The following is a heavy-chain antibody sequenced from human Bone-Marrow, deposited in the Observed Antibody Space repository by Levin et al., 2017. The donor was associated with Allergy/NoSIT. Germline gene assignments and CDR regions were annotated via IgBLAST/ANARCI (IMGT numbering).Heavy chain of an antibody. J-gene: IGHJ6*02. Sequence: PGGSLRLSCAASGFTFSGYAMHWVRQAPGKGLEWVAVISYDGDNQYYADSVKGRFTGSRDNSKNTLYLQMNSLRVEDTAVYYCARDRRYCTGGSCYYGMDVWGQGTTVTVSS. CDR3: ARDRRYCTGGSCYYGMDV. V-gene: IGHV3-30-3*01. CDR2: ISYDGDNQ. CDR1: GFTFSGYA. D-gene: IGHD2-8*02.